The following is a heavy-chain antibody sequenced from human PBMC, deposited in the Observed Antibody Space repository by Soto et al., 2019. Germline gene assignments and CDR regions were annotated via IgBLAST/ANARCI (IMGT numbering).Heavy chain of an antibody. CDR2: INPSGGST. CDR1: GYTFTSYY. CDR3: ARDLTEVGYCSGGSCRTTRLHAIDI. V-gene: IGHV1-46*01. J-gene: IGHJ3*02. Sequence: GASVKVSWKASGYTFTSYYMHWVRQAPGQGLEWMGIINPSGGSTSYAQKFQGRVTITRDTSASTAYMELSSLRSEDTAVYYCARDLTEVGYCSGGSCRTTRLHAIDIWGQGTMVTVSS. D-gene: IGHD2-15*01.